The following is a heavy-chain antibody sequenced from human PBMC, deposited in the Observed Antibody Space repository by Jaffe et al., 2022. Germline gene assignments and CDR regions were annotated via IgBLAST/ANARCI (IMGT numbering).Heavy chain of an antibody. Sequence: QVQLVQSGAEVKKPGASVKVSCKASGYTFTSYAMHWVRQAPGQRLEWMGWINAGNGNTKYSQKFQGRVTITRDTSASTAYMELSSLRSEDTAVYYCAREYVNNRWLQPSLYYYMDVWGKGTTVTVSS. CDR3: AREYVNNRWLQPSLYYYMDV. D-gene: IGHD6-19*01. J-gene: IGHJ6*03. V-gene: IGHV1-3*01. CDR1: GYTFTSYA. CDR2: INAGNGNT.